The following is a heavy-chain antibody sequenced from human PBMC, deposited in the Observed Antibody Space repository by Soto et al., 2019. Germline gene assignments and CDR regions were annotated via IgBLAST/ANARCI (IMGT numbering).Heavy chain of an antibody. CDR3: AREVNSSPARGPNWFDP. CDR1: GDSINNSHW. CDR2: TYHSGTT. D-gene: IGHD6-13*01. J-gene: IGHJ5*02. V-gene: IGHV4-4*02. Sequence: QVQLQESGPGLVQPSGTLSLTCAVSGDSINNSHWWSWVRQTPGKGLEWIGETYHSGTTNYNPSLKTRVTISRDKSKNQFSLKMTSVTAADTAVYYCAREVNSSPARGPNWFDPWGQGTLVTVSS.